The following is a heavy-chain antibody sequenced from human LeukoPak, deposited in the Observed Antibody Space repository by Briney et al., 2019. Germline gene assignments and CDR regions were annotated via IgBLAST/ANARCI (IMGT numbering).Heavy chain of an antibody. CDR2: IKRDGSEK. CDR1: GFTFSSYG. D-gene: IGHD6-13*01. J-gene: IGHJ4*02. Sequence: GRSLRLSCAASGFTFSSYGMHWVRQAPGKGLEWVANIKRDGSEKYYVDSVKGRFTISRDNAKNSLYLQMNSLRAEDTAVYYCARGGYSSSWYWFYWGQGTLVTVSS. CDR3: ARGGYSSSWYWFY. V-gene: IGHV3-7*05.